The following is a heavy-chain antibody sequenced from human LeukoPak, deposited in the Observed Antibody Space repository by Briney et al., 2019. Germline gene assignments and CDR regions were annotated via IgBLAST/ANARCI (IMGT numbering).Heavy chain of an antibody. Sequence: ASVKVSCTASGYTFTGYYMHWVRQAPGQGLEWMGWINPNSGVTNYAQKFQGRVTMTRDTSISTAYMELSRLTSDDTAVYYCARDQVASPNWELDYWGQGTLVTVSS. CDR3: ARDQVASPNWELDY. V-gene: IGHV1-2*02. J-gene: IGHJ4*02. D-gene: IGHD1-1*01. CDR1: GYTFTGYY. CDR2: INPNSGVT.